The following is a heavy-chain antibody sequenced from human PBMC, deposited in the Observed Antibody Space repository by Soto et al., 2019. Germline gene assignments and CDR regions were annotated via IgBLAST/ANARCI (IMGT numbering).Heavy chain of an antibody. D-gene: IGHD2-21*01. Sequence: LSLTCAASGFTFSNAWMSWVRQAPGKGLEWVGRIKSKTDGGTTDYAAPVKGRFTISRDDSKNTLYLQMNSLKTEDTAVYYCTTDGRTSILSGTEAPNFDYWGQGTLVTVSS. V-gene: IGHV3-15*01. CDR3: TTDGRTSILSGTEAPNFDY. J-gene: IGHJ4*02. CDR1: GFTFSNAW. CDR2: IKSKTDGGTT.